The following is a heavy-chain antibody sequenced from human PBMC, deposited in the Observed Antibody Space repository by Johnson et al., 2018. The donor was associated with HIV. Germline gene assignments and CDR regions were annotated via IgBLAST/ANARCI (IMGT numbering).Heavy chain of an antibody. J-gene: IGHJ3*02. Sequence: VQLVESGGGLVQPGGSLRLSCAASGFTFSSYWMSWVRQAPGKGLEWVSGISWNSYNIGYADSVKGRFTISRDNSKNTLYLQMNSLRAEDTAVYYCARVAPAHDAFDIWGQGTMVTVSS. CDR1: GFTFSSYW. CDR3: ARVAPAHDAFDI. V-gene: IGHV3-23*04. D-gene: IGHD2-2*01. CDR2: ISWNSYNI.